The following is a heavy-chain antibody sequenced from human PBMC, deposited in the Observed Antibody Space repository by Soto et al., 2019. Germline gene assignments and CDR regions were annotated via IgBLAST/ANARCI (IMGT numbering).Heavy chain of an antibody. V-gene: IGHV3-21*04. CDR3: AKGVPGIAVAGTGYFQH. CDR1: GFPFNSYS. CDR2: ISSFSNYM. D-gene: IGHD6-19*01. J-gene: IGHJ1*01. Sequence: GGSLSLSCAVSGFPFNSYSMNWVRQAPGKGLEWVSSISSFSNYMYYTDSVKGRFTISRDNARNSLYLQMNSLRAEDTAVYYCAKGVPGIAVAGTGYFQHWGQGTLVTVSS.